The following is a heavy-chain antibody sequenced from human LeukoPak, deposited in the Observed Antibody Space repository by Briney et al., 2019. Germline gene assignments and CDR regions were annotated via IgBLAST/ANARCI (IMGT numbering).Heavy chain of an antibody. J-gene: IGHJ4*02. V-gene: IGHV4-34*01. Sequence: SETLSLTCAVYGGSFSGYYWSWIRQPPGKGLEWIGEINHSGSTNYNPSLKSRVTISVDTSKNQFSLKLSSVTAADTAVYYCARGPTTTTMIVRRREFDYWGQGTLVTVSP. CDR1: GGSFSGYY. CDR3: ARGPTTTTMIVRRREFDY. D-gene: IGHD3-22*01. CDR2: INHSGST.